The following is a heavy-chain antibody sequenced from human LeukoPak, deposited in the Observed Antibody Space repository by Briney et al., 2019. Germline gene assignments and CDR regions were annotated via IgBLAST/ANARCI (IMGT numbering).Heavy chain of an antibody. D-gene: IGHD5-18*01. J-gene: IGHJ4*02. Sequence: GGSLRLSCAASGFTFSGHSMNWVRQTPGKGLEWVSYISSGSSARYYADSVKGRFTISRDNAKNSLYLQMNSLRAEDTAVYYCTRDSVGDSYADYWGQGTLVTVSS. V-gene: IGHV3-48*04. CDR2: ISSGSSAR. CDR1: GFTFSGHS. CDR3: TRDSVGDSYADY.